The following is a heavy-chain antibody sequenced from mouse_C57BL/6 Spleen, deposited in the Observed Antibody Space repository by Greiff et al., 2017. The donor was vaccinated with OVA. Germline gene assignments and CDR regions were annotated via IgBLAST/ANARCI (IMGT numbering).Heavy chain of an antibody. CDR2: IYPRDGST. V-gene: IGHV1-78*01. J-gene: IGHJ4*01. Sequence: QVQLQQSDAELVKPGASVKISCKVSGYTFTDHTIHWMKQRPEQGLEWIGYIYPRDGSTKYNEKFKCKATLTADKSSSTAYMQLNSLTSEDSAVYFCSRSPYYYGSSYYYAMDYWGQGTSVTVSS. CDR1: GYTFTDHT. CDR3: SRSPYYYGSSYYYAMDY. D-gene: IGHD1-1*01.